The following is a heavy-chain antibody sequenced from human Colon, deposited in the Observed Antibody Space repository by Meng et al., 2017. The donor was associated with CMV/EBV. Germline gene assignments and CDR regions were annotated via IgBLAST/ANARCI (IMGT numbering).Heavy chain of an antibody. J-gene: IGHJ3*02. Sequence: GESLKISCGASGFTFSSYSMNWVRQAPGKGLEWVSSITSTSTYIYYADSVKGRFTISRDNAKNSLYLQMNSLRAEDTAVYYCAREGYSSGWLNAFDIWSQGTMVTVSS. CDR1: GFTFSSYS. D-gene: IGHD6-19*01. CDR3: AREGYSSGWLNAFDI. V-gene: IGHV3-21*01. CDR2: ITSTSTYI.